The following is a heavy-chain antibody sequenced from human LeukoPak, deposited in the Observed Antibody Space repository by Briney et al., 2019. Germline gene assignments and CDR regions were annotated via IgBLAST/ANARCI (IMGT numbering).Heavy chain of an antibody. V-gene: IGHV4-59*11. Sequence: ETLSLTCTFSCGSISSHYLSWIRQPPAKGLEWIGYIYYSRSTNSNHSLKSRVTISVDTSTNQFSLKLSSVTAADTAVYYCARASSSEYMDVWGKGTTVTVSS. D-gene: IGHD6-6*01. CDR3: ARASSSEYMDV. CDR1: CGSISSHY. CDR2: IYYSRST. J-gene: IGHJ6*03.